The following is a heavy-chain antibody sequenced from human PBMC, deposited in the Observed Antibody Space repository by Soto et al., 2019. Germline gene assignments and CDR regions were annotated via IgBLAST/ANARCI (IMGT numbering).Heavy chain of an antibody. Sequence: SETLSLTCTVSGGSISSYYWSWIRQPPGKGLEWIGYIYYSGSTNYNPSLKSRVTISVDTSKNQFSLKLSSVTAADTAVYYCARVLNYDILTDAFDIWGQGTMVTVSS. CDR2: IYYSGST. J-gene: IGHJ3*02. V-gene: IGHV4-59*01. CDR1: GGSISSYY. CDR3: ARVLNYDILTDAFDI. D-gene: IGHD3-9*01.